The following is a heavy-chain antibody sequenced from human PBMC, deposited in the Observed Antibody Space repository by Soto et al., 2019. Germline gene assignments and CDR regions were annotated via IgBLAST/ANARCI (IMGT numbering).Heavy chain of an antibody. CDR1: GFTFTSSA. Sequence: QMRLVQSGPELKKPGTSVRVSCKASGFTFTSSAMHWVRQARGQRLEWIGWIVVGSGPTNYAQKFQARVTITRDMCRRTAYVERSRLRSEDTALYYCEADRATAPFLAGHMWFGPWGQGTLVSVTP. CDR2: IVVGSGPT. D-gene: IGHD5-18*01. V-gene: IGHV1-58*02. J-gene: IGHJ5*02. CDR3: EADRATAPFLAGHMWFGP.